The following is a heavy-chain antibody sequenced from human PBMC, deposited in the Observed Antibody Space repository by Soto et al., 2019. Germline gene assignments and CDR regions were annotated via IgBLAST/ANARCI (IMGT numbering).Heavy chain of an antibody. Sequence: QVQLVESGGGLVKPGGSLRLSCAASGFTFSDYYMSWIRQAPGKGLEWVSYISSSGSTIYYADSVKGRFTISRDNAKNSLYLQMNSLRAEDTAVYYCARVDRYSSGSTPERVPYYYGMDVWGQGTTVTVSS. V-gene: IGHV3-11*01. CDR2: ISSSGSTI. J-gene: IGHJ6*02. CDR1: GFTFSDYY. CDR3: ARVDRYSSGSTPERVPYYYGMDV. D-gene: IGHD6-19*01.